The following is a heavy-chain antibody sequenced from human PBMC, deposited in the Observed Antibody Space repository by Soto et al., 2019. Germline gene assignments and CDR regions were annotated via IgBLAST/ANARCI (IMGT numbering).Heavy chain of an antibody. V-gene: IGHV3-30*18. CDR2: ISHDGTNK. D-gene: IGHD3-3*01. Sequence: QVQLVESGGGVVQPGRSLRLSCAASGFTFSIYGIHWVRQAPGKGLEWVAVISHDGTNKYYGDSVRGRFTVSRDNSKNTLYLQMNSLRAEDTAVYYCAKGRGPYYDFWSSDYWGQGTLVTVFS. J-gene: IGHJ4*02. CDR3: AKGRGPYYDFWSSDY. CDR1: GFTFSIYG.